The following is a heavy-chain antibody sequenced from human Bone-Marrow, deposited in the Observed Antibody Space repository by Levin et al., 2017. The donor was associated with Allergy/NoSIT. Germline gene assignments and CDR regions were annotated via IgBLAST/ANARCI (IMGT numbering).Heavy chain of an antibody. CDR2: VHYTGTT. V-gene: IGHV4-39*01. J-gene: IGHJ5*02. CDR3: ARHGEGELWPFDL. D-gene: IGHD2-21*01. Sequence: SETLSLTCSVSGGSISTRSHFWGWVRQSPGTGLEWIGSVHYTGTTYYSPPLESRVSIFVDTSKNQFSMRLFYVTAADTALYYCARHGEGELWPFDLWGQGTQITVSS. CDR1: GGSISTRSHF.